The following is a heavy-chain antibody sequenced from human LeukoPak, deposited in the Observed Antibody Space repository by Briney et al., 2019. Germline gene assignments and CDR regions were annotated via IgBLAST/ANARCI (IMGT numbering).Heavy chain of an antibody. D-gene: IGHD6-19*01. CDR3: ASRHSSGWYVFDC. V-gene: IGHV3-30*03. CDR1: GFTFSRSG. J-gene: IGHJ4*02. Sequence: GGSLRLSCAASGFTFSRSGMHWVRQAPGKGLEWVAVISYDGSNKYYADSVKGRFTISRDNSKNTLYLQMSSLRVEDTAMYYCASRHSSGWYVFDCWGQGTLVTVSS. CDR2: ISYDGSNK.